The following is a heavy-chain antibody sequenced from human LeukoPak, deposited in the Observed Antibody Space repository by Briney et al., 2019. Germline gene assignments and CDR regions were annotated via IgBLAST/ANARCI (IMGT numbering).Heavy chain of an antibody. V-gene: IGHV3-7*01. D-gene: IGHD2-8*01. CDR1: GFTFSSYT. CDR2: IKQDGSEK. CDR3: ARGISGYCTNGVCYGDAFDI. Sequence: GGSLRLSCAASGFTFSSYTMNWVRQAPGKGLEWAANIKQDGSEKYYVDSVKGRFTISRDNAKNSLYLQMNSLRAEDTAVYYCARGISGYCTNGVCYGDAFDIWGQGTMVTVSS. J-gene: IGHJ3*02.